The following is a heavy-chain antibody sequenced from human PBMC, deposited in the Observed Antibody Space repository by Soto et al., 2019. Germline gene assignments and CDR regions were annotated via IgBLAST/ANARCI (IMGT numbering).Heavy chain of an antibody. D-gene: IGHD2-2*01. Sequence: PSETLSLTCAVSGASISSGWWTWVRQPPGKGLEWIGETLYSGTTNYNSSLNSRVTISIDKSKKQFSLNFSSVTAADTAVYYCSSRITDAPTWGQGTLVTVSS. J-gene: IGHJ5*02. CDR2: TLYSGTT. CDR1: GASISSGW. V-gene: IGHV4-4*02. CDR3: SSRITDAPT.